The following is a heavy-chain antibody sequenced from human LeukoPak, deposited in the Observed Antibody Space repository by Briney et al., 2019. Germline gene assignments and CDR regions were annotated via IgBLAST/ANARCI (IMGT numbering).Heavy chain of an antibody. CDR1: GFTFSSYS. D-gene: IGHD6-19*01. V-gene: IGHV3-48*02. Sequence: QPGGSLRLSCAASGFTFSSYSMNWVRQAPGKGLEWASYISSSSSTIYYADSVKGRFTISRDNAKNSLYLQMNSLRDEDTAVYYCARRVRSGEWLVQYGMDVWGQGTTVTVSS. J-gene: IGHJ6*02. CDR3: ARRVRSGEWLVQYGMDV. CDR2: ISSSSSTI.